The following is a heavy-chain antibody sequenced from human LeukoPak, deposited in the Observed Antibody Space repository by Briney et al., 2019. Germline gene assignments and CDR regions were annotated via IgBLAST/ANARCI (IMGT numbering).Heavy chain of an antibody. V-gene: IGHV3-53*01. CDR1: GFTVSNNY. CDR3: AKDLYYDSSGCGDY. D-gene: IGHD3-22*01. CDR2: IHSGGST. J-gene: IGHJ4*02. Sequence: GGSLRLSCAASGFTVSNNYMSWVRQAPGKGLEWVSLIHSGGSTYYADSVKGRFTISRDNSKNTLYLQMNSLRAEDTAVYYCAKDLYYDSSGCGDYWGQGTLVTVSS.